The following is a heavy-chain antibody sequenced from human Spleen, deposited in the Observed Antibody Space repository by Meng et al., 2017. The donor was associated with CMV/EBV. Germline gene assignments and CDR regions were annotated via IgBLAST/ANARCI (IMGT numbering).Heavy chain of an antibody. D-gene: IGHD3-3*01. CDR3: AREVGGDFWSGSDNFDY. CDR1: GFTFSSYA. V-gene: IGHV3-7*01. Sequence: GESLKISCAASGFTFSSYAMSWVRQAPGKGLEWVANIKQDGSEKYYVDSVKGRFTISRDNAKNSLYLQMNSLRAEDTAVYYCAREVGGDFWSGSDNFDYWGQGTLVTVSS. CDR2: IKQDGSEK. J-gene: IGHJ4*02.